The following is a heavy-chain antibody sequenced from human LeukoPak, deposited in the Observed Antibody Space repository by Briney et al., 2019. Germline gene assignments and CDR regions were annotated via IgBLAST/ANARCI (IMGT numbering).Heavy chain of an antibody. CDR3: ARFPYYYDSSGYYEENFDY. CDR2: IYYSGST. Sequence: PSQTLSLTCTVSGGSISSGGYYWSWIRQHPGKGLEWIGYIYYSGSTYYNPSLKSRVTISVDTSKNQFSLKLSSVTAADTAVYYCARFPYYYDSSGYYEENFDYWGQGTLVTVSS. V-gene: IGHV4-31*03. J-gene: IGHJ4*02. CDR1: GGSISSGGYY. D-gene: IGHD3-22*01.